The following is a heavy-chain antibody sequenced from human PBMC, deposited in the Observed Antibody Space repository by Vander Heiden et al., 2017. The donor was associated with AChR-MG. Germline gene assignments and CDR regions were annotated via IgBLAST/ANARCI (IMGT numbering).Heavy chain of an antibody. J-gene: IGHJ6*02. D-gene: IGHD3-3*01. V-gene: IGHV3-23*01. CDR3: AKNQSWSGYFYYYYYGMDV. CDR1: GFTFSSYA. CDR2: ISGSGGST. Sequence: EVQLLESGGGLVQPGGSLRLSCAASGFTFSSYAMSWVRQAPGKGLEWVSAISGSGGSTYYADSVKGRFTISRDNSKNTLYLQMNSLRAEDTAVYYCAKNQSWSGYFYYYYYGMDVWGQGTTVTVSS.